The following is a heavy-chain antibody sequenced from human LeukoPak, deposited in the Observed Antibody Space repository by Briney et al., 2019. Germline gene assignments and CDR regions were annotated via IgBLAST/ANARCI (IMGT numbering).Heavy chain of an antibody. D-gene: IGHD3-9*01. J-gene: IGHJ6*03. CDR3: ARYYDTFWPNPYYHMDV. CDR1: GGSISSYY. V-gene: IGHV4-59*01. CDR2: IYYSGST. Sequence: SETLSLTCTVSGGSISSYYWSWIRQPPGKGLEWIGYIYYSGSTNYNLSLKSRVTISVDTSKNQFSLKLSSVTAADTAVYYCARYYDTFWPNPYYHMDVWGKGTTVTVSS.